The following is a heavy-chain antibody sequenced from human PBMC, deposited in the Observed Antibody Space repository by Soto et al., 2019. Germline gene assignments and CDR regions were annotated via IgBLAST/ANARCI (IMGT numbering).Heavy chain of an antibody. Sequence: ASVKVSCKPSGYTFTSYYIHWGRQAPGQGLECMGIINPSGGSTSYAQKFQGRVTMTRDTSTSTVYMELSSLRSEDTAVYYCARSYNWNYGWWFDPWGQGTLVTVSS. D-gene: IGHD1-7*01. CDR1: GYTFTSYY. CDR3: ARSYNWNYGWWFDP. CDR2: INPSGGST. J-gene: IGHJ5*02. V-gene: IGHV1-46*01.